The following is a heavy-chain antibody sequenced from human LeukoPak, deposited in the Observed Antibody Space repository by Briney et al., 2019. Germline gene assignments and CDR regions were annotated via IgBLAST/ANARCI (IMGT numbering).Heavy chain of an antibody. J-gene: IGHJ4*02. V-gene: IGHV4-4*09. CDR1: GGSFSTYY. CDR2: IYTSGST. D-gene: IGHD3-10*01. Sequence: SETLSLTCTVSGGSFSTYYWSWIRQPPGQGLEWLGYIYTSGSTNYNPSLKSRVTISLDTSRNQFSLKLTSVTAADTAVYYCARRVARRGEYYFDYWGQGTLVTVSS. CDR3: ARRVARRGEYYFDY.